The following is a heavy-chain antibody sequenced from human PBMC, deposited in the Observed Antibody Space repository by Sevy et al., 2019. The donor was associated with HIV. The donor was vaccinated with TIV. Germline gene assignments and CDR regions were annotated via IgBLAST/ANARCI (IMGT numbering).Heavy chain of an antibody. D-gene: IGHD2-2*01. Sequence: GGSLRLSCAASGFTFSSHSFNWVRQAPGKGLEWISYISSTSSTIFYAGSVMDRFTISRDNAKNSLYLQMNSLRAEDTAVYYCARPLGYCSSTSCPHIFDIWGQGTMVTVSS. J-gene: IGHJ3*02. CDR3: ARPLGYCSSTSCPHIFDI. CDR1: GFTFSSHS. V-gene: IGHV3-48*01. CDR2: ISSTSSTI.